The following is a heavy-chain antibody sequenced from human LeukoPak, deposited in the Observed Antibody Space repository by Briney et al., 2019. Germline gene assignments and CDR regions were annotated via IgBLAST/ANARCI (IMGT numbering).Heavy chain of an antibody. CDR2: INPSGGST. V-gene: IGHV1-46*01. J-gene: IGHJ3*02. CDR1: GYTFTSYY. Sequence: SVKVSCKASGYTFTSYYMHGVRQAPAQGLDGMGIINPSGGSTSYAQKCQGRVTMTRDTSTSTVYMELSSLRSEDTAVYYCARDRPQLLRYFHWRGAFDIWGQGTMVTVSS. CDR3: ARDRPQLLRYFHWRGAFDI. D-gene: IGHD3-9*01.